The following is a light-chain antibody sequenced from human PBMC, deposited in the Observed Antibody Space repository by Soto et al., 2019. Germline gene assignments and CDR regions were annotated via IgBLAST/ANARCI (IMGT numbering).Light chain of an antibody. V-gene: IGKV3-20*01. CDR3: QLYGSPWT. J-gene: IGKJ1*01. CDR1: QSFSSAY. CDR2: DAS. Sequence: IGLTQSPDTLSLSPGETATPSCRASQSFSSAYLAWYQQRPGQAPRLLISDASNRATGIPDRFSGSGSGTDFTLIISRLEPEDVAVYYCQLYGSPWTFGQGTKVDIK.